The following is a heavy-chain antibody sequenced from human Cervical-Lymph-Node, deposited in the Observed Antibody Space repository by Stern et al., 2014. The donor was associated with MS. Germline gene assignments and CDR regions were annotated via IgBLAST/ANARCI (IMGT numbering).Heavy chain of an antibody. D-gene: IGHD2-15*01. CDR1: GFIFSSYG. CDR2: ISSDGIDK. CDR3: AKPMGGGHFDS. V-gene: IGHV3-30*18. J-gene: IGHJ4*02. Sequence: QVQLVQSGGGVVQPGRSLRLSCAVSGFIFSSYGMHWVRQAPGKGLEWVAVISSDGIDKYYADSVKARFTISRDTSKNTLYLQMNNLTAEDTAIYYCAKPMGGGHFDSWGRGTLVTVSS.